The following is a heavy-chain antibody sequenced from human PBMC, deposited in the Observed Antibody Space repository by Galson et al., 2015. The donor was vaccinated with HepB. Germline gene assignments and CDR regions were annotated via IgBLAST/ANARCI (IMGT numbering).Heavy chain of an antibody. CDR2: ISKDGNNK. J-gene: IGHJ5*01. D-gene: IGHD6-19*01. V-gene: IGHV3-30*04. CDR3: AREEYSSGWYASALGNWFDS. Sequence: SLRLSCAASGFTFSAYAIHWVRQAPGKGLEWVALISKDGNNKYYADSVKGRFTISRANSRNTVYLQMNSLRAEDTAMYYCAREEYSSGWYASALGNWFDSWGQGTLVTVSS. CDR1: GFTFSAYA.